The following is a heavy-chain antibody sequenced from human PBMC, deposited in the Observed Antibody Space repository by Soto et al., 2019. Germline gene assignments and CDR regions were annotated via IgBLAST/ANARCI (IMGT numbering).Heavy chain of an antibody. CDR3: ARGRVGTAYFDY. Sequence: PGGSLRLSCAASGFTLTSNSRNWVRQAPGKGLEWISYITTSSSTIYYADSVKGRFTISRDNAKNSLYLQMNSLRDDDTAVYYCARGRVGTAYFDYWGQGALVTVYS. D-gene: IGHD2-21*02. V-gene: IGHV3-48*02. J-gene: IGHJ4*02. CDR2: ITTSSSTI. CDR1: GFTLTSNS.